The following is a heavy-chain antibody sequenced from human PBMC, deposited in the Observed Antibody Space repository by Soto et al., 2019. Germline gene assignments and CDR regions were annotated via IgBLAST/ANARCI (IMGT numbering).Heavy chain of an antibody. CDR3: ARDGHYARYYYGMDV. D-gene: IGHD4-17*01. CDR1: GFTFSSYW. J-gene: IGHJ6*02. Sequence: EVQLVESGGGLVQPGGSLRLSCAASGFTFSSYWMSWVRQASGKGLEWVANIKQDGSEKYYVDSVKGRFTISRDNAKNSLYLQMNSLRAEDTAVYYCARDGHYARYYYGMDVWGQGTTVTVSS. CDR2: IKQDGSEK. V-gene: IGHV3-7*01.